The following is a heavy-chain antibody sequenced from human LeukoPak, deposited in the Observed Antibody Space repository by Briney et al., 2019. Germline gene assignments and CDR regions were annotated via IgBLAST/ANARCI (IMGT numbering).Heavy chain of an antibody. CDR3: ARARLRYYDSTEPFDY. CDR1: GGTFSSYA. CDR2: IIPIFGTA. J-gene: IGHJ4*02. V-gene: IGHV1-69*13. D-gene: IGHD3-22*01. Sequence: SVKVSCKASGGTFSSYAISWMRQAPGQGLEWMGGIIPIFGTANYAQKFQGRVTITADESTSTAYMELSSLRSEDTAVYYCARARLRYYDSTEPFDYWGQGTLVTVSS.